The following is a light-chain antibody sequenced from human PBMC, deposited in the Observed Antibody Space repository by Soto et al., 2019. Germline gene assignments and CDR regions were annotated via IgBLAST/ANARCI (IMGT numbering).Light chain of an antibody. CDR1: QSLSDSY. V-gene: IGKV3-20*01. Sequence: LVLTQSPVTLSLSPGERATLSCRASQSLSDSYLAWYQQRLGQPPRLVIYAASTRASDIPDRFSGSGSGTDFTLSISRLEPEDFAVYFCQHYGASPLHTFGQGTRLEIK. CDR3: QHYGASPLHT. CDR2: AAS. J-gene: IGKJ2*01.